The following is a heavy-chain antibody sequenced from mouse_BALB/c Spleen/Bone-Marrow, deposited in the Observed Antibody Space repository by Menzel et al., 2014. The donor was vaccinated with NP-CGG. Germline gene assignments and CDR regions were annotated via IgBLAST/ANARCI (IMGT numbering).Heavy chain of an antibody. D-gene: IGHD2-1*01. Sequence: QVQLQQSGAELVRPGSSVKISCKASGYAFSSYWMNWVKQRPGQGLEWIGQIYPXDGDTNYNGKFKGKATLTADKSSSTAYMQLSSLTSEDSAVYFCARRVYGNYWYFDVWGAGTTVTVSS. V-gene: IGHV1-80*01. CDR1: GYAFSSYW. CDR2: IYPXDGDT. J-gene: IGHJ1*01. CDR3: ARRVYGNYWYFDV.